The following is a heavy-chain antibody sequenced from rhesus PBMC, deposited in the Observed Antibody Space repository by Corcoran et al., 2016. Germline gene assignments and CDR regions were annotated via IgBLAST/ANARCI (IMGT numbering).Heavy chain of an antibody. V-gene: IGHV4-169*01. D-gene: IGHD6-19*01. J-gene: IGHJ6*01. Sequence: QLQLQESGPGLVKPSETLSVTCAVSGGSISSSYWSWIRQAPGKGLEWIGYIYGGGSSTHSHPSLMTRVTLSVDTSRHQLSLMLSSVTTADTAVYYCATDLSRWGLDSWCQGVVVTVSS. CDR1: GGSISSSY. CDR2: IYGGGSST. CDR3: ATDLSRWGLDS.